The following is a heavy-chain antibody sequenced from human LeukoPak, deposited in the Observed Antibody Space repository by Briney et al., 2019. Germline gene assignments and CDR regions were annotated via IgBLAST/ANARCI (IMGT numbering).Heavy chain of an antibody. D-gene: IGHD1-26*01. CDR1: GFTYSSYA. V-gene: IGHV3-23*01. J-gene: IGHJ4*02. CDR2: ISGSGGST. Sequence: GGSLRLSCAASGFTYSSYAMSGVPQAPGKGLEWVSAISGSGGSTYYADSVKGRFTISRDNSKNTLYLQMNSLRAEDTAVYYCAKRVSGSYYTDYWGQGTLVTVSS. CDR3: AKRVSGSYYTDY.